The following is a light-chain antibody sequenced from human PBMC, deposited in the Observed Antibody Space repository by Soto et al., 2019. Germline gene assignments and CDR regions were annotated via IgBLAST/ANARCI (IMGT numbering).Light chain of an antibody. CDR2: DAS. J-gene: IGKJ3*01. CDR1: QTVGTY. CDR3: QHRSYWPRP. Sequence: EIVLTQSPATLSLSPGERAMFSCRASQTVGTYLAWYQQKPGQAPRLLIYDASNRAAGIPARFSGSGSGTDFSLTISSLEPEDFAVYYCQHRSYWPRPFGPGTRVDIK. V-gene: IGKV3-11*01.